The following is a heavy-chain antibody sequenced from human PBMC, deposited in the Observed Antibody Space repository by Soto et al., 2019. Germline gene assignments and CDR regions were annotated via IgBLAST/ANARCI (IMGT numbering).Heavy chain of an antibody. CDR3: ARKGPPRDAFDI. V-gene: IGHV3-23*01. CDR2: VLGSGGST. CDR1: GFTFSSYA. Sequence: GGSLRLSCAASGFTFSSYAMSWVRQTPGKGLEWVSGVLGSGGSTFYADSVKGRFTISRDNSKTTLYVQMNSLRAEDTAIYYCARKGPPRDAFDIWGQGTMVTVSS. J-gene: IGHJ3*02.